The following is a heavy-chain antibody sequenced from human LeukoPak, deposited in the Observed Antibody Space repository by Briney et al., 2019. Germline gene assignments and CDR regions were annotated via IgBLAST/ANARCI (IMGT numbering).Heavy chain of an antibody. CDR2: TSPCGSTI. J-gene: IGHJ3*01. Sequence: GGSLRLSCAASGFTFGDYTMNWVRQTPGRGLEWISFTSPCGSTINHADSVKGRFTVFRDNDKNLLFLEMNSLTAEDTAVYYCVRDLPYGDAFDLWGQGTTVTVSS. D-gene: IGHD2-21*01. CDR3: VRDLPYGDAFDL. V-gene: IGHV3-48*04. CDR1: GFTFGDYT.